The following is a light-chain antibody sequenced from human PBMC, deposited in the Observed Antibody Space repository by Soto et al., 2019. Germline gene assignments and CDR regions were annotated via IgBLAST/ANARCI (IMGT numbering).Light chain of an antibody. Sequence: DIEMTQSPDSLAVSLGERATINCKSSQSLFFSPNNKNYLSWYQQKPGQPPQLLFSWASTRESGVPDRLSGSGSGTDFALTINGLQAEDVALYYCQQFYSTPLTFGGGTKVEIK. J-gene: IGKJ4*01. V-gene: IGKV4-1*01. CDR1: QSLFFSPNNKNY. CDR2: WAS. CDR3: QQFYSTPLT.